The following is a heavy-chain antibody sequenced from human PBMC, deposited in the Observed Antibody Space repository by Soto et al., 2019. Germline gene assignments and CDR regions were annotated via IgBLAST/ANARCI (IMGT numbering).Heavy chain of an antibody. J-gene: IGHJ6*03. D-gene: IGHD3-3*01. CDR3: ARGSGFLEWLLYYYYYMDV. V-gene: IGHV1-8*02. CDR1: GYTFTGYY. CDR2: MNPNSGDT. Sequence: ASVKVSCKASGYTFTGYYMHWVRQAPGQGLKWMGWMNPNSGDTGYAQKFQGRVTMTRNTSISTAYMELSSLRSEDTAVYYCARGSGFLEWLLYYYYYMDVWGKGTTVTVSS.